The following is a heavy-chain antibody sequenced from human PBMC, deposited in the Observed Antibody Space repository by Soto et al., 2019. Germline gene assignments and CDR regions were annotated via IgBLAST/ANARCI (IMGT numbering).Heavy chain of an antibody. J-gene: IGHJ4*02. CDR2: INPNSGCA. CDR1: GYPFTGYH. CDR3: ARDGSLVSADY. D-gene: IGHD2-21*01. Sequence: QVQLVQSGAEVKKPGASVKVSCKASGYPFTGYHMHWVRQTPGQGLEWMGWINPNSGCANYGEKFQGRVTMTRDASISTAYMELRSLRSDDTAVYFCARDGSLVSADYLGQGTLVT. V-gene: IGHV1-2*02.